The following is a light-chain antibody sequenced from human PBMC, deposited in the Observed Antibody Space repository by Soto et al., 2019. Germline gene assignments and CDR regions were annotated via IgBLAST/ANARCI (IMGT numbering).Light chain of an antibody. CDR2: GAS. CDR3: QLSGPIGT. J-gene: IGKJ1*01. Sequence: EIVLTQSPGTLSLAPGERATLSCRASQSVTNNYLAWYQHKPGQAPRLLIYGASSRATGIPDRFSARGSGTDFTRTISGLEPEDFSVYCCQLSGPIGTFGPGSKVAI. V-gene: IGKV3-20*01. CDR1: QSVTNNY.